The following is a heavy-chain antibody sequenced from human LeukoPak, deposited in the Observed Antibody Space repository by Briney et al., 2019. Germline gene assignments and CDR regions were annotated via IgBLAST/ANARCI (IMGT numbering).Heavy chain of an antibody. V-gene: IGHV3-23*01. Sequence: GGSLRLSCAASGFTFSSYAMSWVRQAPGKGLEWVSAISDGGGGTFYADSVKGRFTISRDNSKNTLYLQMNSLRAEDTAVYYSAKDRYYDSSDRYNWFVPWGQGTLVTVSS. CDR1: GFTFSSYA. CDR3: AKDRYYDSSDRYNWFVP. J-gene: IGHJ5*02. D-gene: IGHD3-22*01. CDR2: ISDGGGGT.